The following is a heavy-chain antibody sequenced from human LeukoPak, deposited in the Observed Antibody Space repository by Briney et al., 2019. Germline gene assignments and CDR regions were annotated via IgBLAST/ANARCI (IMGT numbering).Heavy chain of an antibody. CDR3: ASRHCSGGGCYFAGADPFDY. D-gene: IGHD2-15*01. V-gene: IGHV3-30*03. CDR2: ISYDGSNK. J-gene: IGHJ4*02. CDR1: GLIFSSYG. Sequence: GGSLRLSCAASGLIFSSYGMHWVRQAPGKGLEWVAVISYDGSNKYYADSVKGRFTISRDTSKNTLYLQMNSLRAEDTAVYYCASRHCSGGGCYFAGADPFDYWGQGTLVTVSS.